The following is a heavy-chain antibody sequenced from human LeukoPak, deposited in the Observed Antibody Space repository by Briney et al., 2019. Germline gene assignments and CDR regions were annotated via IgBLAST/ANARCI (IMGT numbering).Heavy chain of an antibody. Sequence: GGSLRLSRAAYGFTFSDYYMSWVRQAPGKGLEWVSYIRGSGSAIKYADSVKGRFTISRDNAKNSLYLQMNSLRAEDTAVYYCARDGGVNTRDAFDIWGQGTMVTVSS. CDR1: GFTFSDYY. J-gene: IGHJ3*02. D-gene: IGHD4-17*01. CDR2: IRGSGSAI. V-gene: IGHV3-11*04. CDR3: ARDGGVNTRDAFDI.